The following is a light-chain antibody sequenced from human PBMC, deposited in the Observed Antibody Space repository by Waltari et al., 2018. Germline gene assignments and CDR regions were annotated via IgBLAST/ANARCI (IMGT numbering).Light chain of an antibody. CDR2: DTY. V-gene: IGKV3-20*01. CDR1: QSISKY. CDR3: PSYLRLAAK. Sequence: EIVLTQSPGTLSLSPGERATLSCRASQSISKYLVWYQQRLGQAPRLLIYDTYIRATGIPERFSGSGSGTDFSLTISRLGPEDFAVYYRPSYLRLAAKFGQGTKVAIK. J-gene: IGKJ1*01.